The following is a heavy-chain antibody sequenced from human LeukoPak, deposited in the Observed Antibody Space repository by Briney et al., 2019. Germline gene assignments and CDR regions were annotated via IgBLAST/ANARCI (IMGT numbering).Heavy chain of an antibody. CDR1: GFSFSTYA. CDR2: ISYDAYHK. J-gene: IGHJ4*02. Sequence: GGSLRLSCAASGFSFSTYAMHWVRQTPGKGLEWVSLISYDAYHKYDADSVKGRFTISRDNSKNTLYLQMNSLRAEDTAVYYCAREKRSTTMGYFDYWGQGTLVTVSS. V-gene: IGHV3-30-3*01. D-gene: IGHD1-1*01. CDR3: AREKRSTTMGYFDY.